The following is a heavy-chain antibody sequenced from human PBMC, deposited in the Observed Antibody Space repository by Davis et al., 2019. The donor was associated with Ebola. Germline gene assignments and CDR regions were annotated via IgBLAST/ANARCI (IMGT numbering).Heavy chain of an antibody. CDR3: AKGGYSYGWGNYFEY. Sequence: PGGSLRLSCAASGFTFSSYGMHWVRQAPGKGLEWVAVIWYDGSNKYYADSVKGRFTISRDNSKNTLYLQMNSLRAEDTAVYYCAKGGYSYGWGNYFEYWGQGTLVTVSS. CDR1: GFTFSSYG. CDR2: IWYDGSNK. J-gene: IGHJ4*02. D-gene: IGHD5-18*01. V-gene: IGHV3-30*02.